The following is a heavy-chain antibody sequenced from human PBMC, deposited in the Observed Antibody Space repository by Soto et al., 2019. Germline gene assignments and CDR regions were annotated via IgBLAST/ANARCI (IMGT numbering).Heavy chain of an antibody. CDR2: IYHSGST. J-gene: IGHJ4*02. Sequence: QVQLQESGPGLVKPSGTLSLTCAVSGGSISSSNWWSWVRQPPGKGLEWIGEIYHSGSTNYNPSLKSRVTISVDKSKDQFSLKLSSVTAADTAVYYCARAGGYGYSSSWLDYWGQGTLVTVSS. CDR1: GGSISSSNW. D-gene: IGHD6-13*01. V-gene: IGHV4-4*02. CDR3: ARAGGYGYSSSWLDY.